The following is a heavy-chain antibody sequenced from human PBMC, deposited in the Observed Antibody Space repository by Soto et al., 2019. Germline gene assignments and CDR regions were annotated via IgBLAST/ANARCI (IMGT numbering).Heavy chain of an antibody. V-gene: IGHV3-30*18. J-gene: IGHJ4*02. Sequence: QVQLVESGGGVVQPGRSLRLSCAASGFTFSSYGMHWVRQAPGKGLEWVAVISYDGSNKYYADSVKGRFTISRDNSKNTLYLQMNSLRAEETAVYYCAKDGRVLLWFGELECWGQGTLVTVSS. CDR1: GFTFSSYG. D-gene: IGHD3-10*01. CDR2: ISYDGSNK. CDR3: AKDGRVLLWFGELEC.